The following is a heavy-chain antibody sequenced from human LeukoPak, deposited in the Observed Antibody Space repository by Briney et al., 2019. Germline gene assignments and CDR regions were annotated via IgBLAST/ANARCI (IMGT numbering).Heavy chain of an antibody. V-gene: IGHV3-23*01. J-gene: IGHJ4*02. CDR1: AFTFSSYG. CDR3: AKTQGYYDC. CDR2: IGVGGTT. D-gene: IGHD3-22*01. Sequence: PGGSLRLSCAASAFTFSSYGMNWVRQAQGKGLEWVSGIGVGGTTYYADSVKGRFTISRDTSKNTLYLQMNSLRAEDTAVYYCAKTQGYYDCWGQGTLVTVSS.